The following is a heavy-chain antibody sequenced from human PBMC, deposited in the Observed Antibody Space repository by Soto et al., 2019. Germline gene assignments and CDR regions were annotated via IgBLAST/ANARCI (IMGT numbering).Heavy chain of an antibody. D-gene: IGHD6-19*01. CDR2: IYYSGST. Sequence: SETLSLTCTVSGGSISSYYWSWIRQPPGKGLEWIGYIYYSGSTNYNPSLKSRVTISVDTSKNQFSLKLSSVTAADTAVYYCARLYSGWNYYMDVWGKGTTVTVSS. J-gene: IGHJ6*03. CDR1: GGSISSYY. CDR3: ARLYSGWNYYMDV. V-gene: IGHV4-59*08.